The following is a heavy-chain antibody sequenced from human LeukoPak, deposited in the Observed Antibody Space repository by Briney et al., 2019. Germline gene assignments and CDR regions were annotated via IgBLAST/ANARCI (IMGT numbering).Heavy chain of an antibody. CDR3: ARGPGGYSGYDPPGY. CDR1: GGTFSSYA. J-gene: IGHJ4*02. Sequence: SVKVSCKASGGTFSSYAISWVRQAPGQGLEWMGRIIPIFGTANYAQKFQGRVTITTDESTSTAYMELSSLRSEDTAVYYCARGPGGYSGYDPPGYWGQGTLVTVSS. V-gene: IGHV1-69*05. CDR2: IIPIFGTA. D-gene: IGHD5-12*01.